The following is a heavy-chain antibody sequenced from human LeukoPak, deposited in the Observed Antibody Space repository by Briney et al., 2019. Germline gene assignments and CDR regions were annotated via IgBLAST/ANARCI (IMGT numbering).Heavy chain of an antibody. CDR3: ARATLSRTIFGVVISDNWFDP. V-gene: IGHV1-8*01. CDR1: GYTFTSYD. D-gene: IGHD3-3*01. Sequence: ASVKVSCKASGYTFTSYDINWVRQATGQGLEWMGWMNPNSGNTGYAQKFQGGVTMTRNTSISTAYMELSSLRSEDTAVYYCARATLSRTIFGVVISDNWFDPWGQGTLVTVSS. J-gene: IGHJ5*02. CDR2: MNPNSGNT.